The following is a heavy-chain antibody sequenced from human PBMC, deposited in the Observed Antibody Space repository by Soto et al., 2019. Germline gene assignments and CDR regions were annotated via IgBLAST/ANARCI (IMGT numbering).Heavy chain of an antibody. J-gene: IGHJ4*02. CDR1: GSTFSSYA. CDR3: AKGQGWFGAFDY. D-gene: IGHD3-10*01. CDR2: ISGSGGST. V-gene: IGHV3-23*01. Sequence: EVQLLESGGALVKLGGSLRPSCPASGSTFSSYAMSGFRQAPGKGLAWVSAISGSGGSTYYADSVKGRFTISRDNSKNTLYLQMNSLRAEDTAVYYCAKGQGWFGAFDYWGQGTLVTVSS.